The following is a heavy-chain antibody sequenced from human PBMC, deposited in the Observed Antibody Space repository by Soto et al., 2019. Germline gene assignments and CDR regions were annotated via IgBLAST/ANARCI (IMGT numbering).Heavy chain of an antibody. CDR1: GFTFKTYG. J-gene: IGHJ4*02. D-gene: IGHD6-6*01. CDR2: IAFDGSNN. CDR3: ATLSITSRPFDH. Sequence: QVQLVESGGGVVQPGKSLRLSCAASGFTFKTYGMHWVRQAPGKGLEWLAVIAFDGSNNYTADSVKGRFTISRDNSRNTLYLQMDSLRPQDTAMYYCATLSITSRPFDHWGQGTLVTASS. V-gene: IGHV3-30*03.